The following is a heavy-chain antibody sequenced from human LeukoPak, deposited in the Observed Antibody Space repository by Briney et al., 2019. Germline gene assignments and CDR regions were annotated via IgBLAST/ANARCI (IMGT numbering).Heavy chain of an antibody. CDR1: GGSISGYY. V-gene: IGHV4-59*01. D-gene: IGHD1-26*01. CDR3: ARGVAGSGSTPNY. Sequence: SETLSLTCTVSGGSISGYYWIWIRQPPGKGPEWIGYLYYSGNTKYSPSLKSRVTISEDTSKNQSSLKLSSVTAADTAVYYCARGVAGSGSTPNYWGQGTMVTVSS. J-gene: IGHJ3*01. CDR2: LYYSGNT.